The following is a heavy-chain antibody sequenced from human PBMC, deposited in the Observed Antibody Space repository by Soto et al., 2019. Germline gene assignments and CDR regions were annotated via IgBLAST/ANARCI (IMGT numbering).Heavy chain of an antibody. CDR3: ARDGQYRTDGFDI. Sequence: EAQLLESGGGSVQPGGSLRLSCAASGFTFSSHGMSWIRQDPGKGLEWISGLSRGGGSTYYVDSVKGRFTISRDNAKNTLALIMKSLRVEDTALYYCARDGQYRTDGFDIWGQGTMVTLSS. CDR1: GFTFSSHG. D-gene: IGHD5-12*01. J-gene: IGHJ3*02. V-gene: IGHV3-23*01. CDR2: LSRGGGST.